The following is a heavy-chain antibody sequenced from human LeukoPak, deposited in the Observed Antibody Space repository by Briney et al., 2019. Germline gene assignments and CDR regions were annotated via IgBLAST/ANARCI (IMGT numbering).Heavy chain of an antibody. J-gene: IGHJ4*02. CDR3: ARVLAYSSSSVDY. CDR2: ISSSSSYI. D-gene: IGHD6-6*01. V-gene: IGHV3-21*01. Sequence: PGGSLRLSCAASGFTFSSYSMNWVRQAPGKGLEWVSSISSSSSYIYYADSVKGRFTISRDNAKNSLHLQMNSLRAEDTAVYYCARVLAYSSSSVDYWGQGTLVTVSS. CDR1: GFTFSSYS.